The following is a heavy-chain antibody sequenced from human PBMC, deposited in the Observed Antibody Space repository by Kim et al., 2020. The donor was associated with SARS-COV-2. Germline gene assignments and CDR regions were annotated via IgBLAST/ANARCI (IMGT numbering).Heavy chain of an antibody. V-gene: IGHV5-51*01. CDR2: IYPGDSDT. Sequence: GESLKISCKGSGYSFTSYWIGWVRQMPGKGLEWMGIIYPGDSDTRYSPSFQDQVTISADKSISTAYLQWSSLKASDTAMYYCARQPAYSSSYYYGMDVWGQGTTVTVSS. CDR1: GYSFTSYW. CDR3: ARQPAYSSSYYYGMDV. D-gene: IGHD6-6*01. J-gene: IGHJ6*02.